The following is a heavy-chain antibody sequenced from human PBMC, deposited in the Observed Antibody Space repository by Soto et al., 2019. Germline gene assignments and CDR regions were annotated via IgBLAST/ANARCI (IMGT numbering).Heavy chain of an antibody. CDR3: ARDAASYYYGSGSYYDYYYYMDV. V-gene: IGHV3-11*01. J-gene: IGHJ6*03. CDR1: GFTFSDYY. Sequence: PGGSLRLSCAASGFTFSDYYMSLIRQAQGKGLEWASYISSSGSTIYYADSVKGRFTISRDNAKNSLYLQMNSLRAEDTAVYYCARDAASYYYGSGSYYDYYYYMDVWGKGTTVTVSS. D-gene: IGHD3-10*01. CDR2: ISSSGSTI.